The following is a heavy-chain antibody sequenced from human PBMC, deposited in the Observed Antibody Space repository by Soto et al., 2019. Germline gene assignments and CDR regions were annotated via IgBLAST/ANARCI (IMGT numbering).Heavy chain of an antibody. CDR2: IIPIFGTA. D-gene: IGHD3-16*01. CDR1: GGTFSSYS. Sequence: QVQLVQSGAEVKKPGSSVKVSCKASGGTFSSYSINWVRQAPGQGLEWMGGIIPIFGTANYAQKFQGGVTLTADESTSTAHMERSSRRNEDTAVYYCARPFQSWPGGWYFDLWGRGTLVTVSS. J-gene: IGHJ2*01. V-gene: IGHV1-69*01. CDR3: ARPFQSWPGGWYFDL.